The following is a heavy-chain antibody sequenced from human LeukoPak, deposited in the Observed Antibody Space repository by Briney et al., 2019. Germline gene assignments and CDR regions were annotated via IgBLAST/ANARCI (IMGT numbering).Heavy chain of an antibody. V-gene: IGHV3-7*01. CDR2: IKQDGSET. D-gene: IGHD6-19*01. J-gene: IGHJ4*02. Sequence: GGSLRLSCSASGFTFISYWMSWVRQAPGEGLEWVANIKQDGSETHYVDSVKGRFTISRDNAKNSLNLQTNSLTVEDTAVYYCARGSGWSGVDFWGQGTLVTVSS. CDR1: GFTFISYW. CDR3: ARGSGWSGVDF.